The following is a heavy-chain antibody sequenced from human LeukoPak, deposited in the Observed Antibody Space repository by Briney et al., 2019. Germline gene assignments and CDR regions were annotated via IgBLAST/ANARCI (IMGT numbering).Heavy chain of an antibody. CDR3: ARDWPSGWQQLPDYDAVDI. D-gene: IGHD6-13*01. Sequence: PSEALSLTCTVSGGSISSYYWSWIRQPPGKGLEWIGYIYYSGSTNYNPSLKSRVTISVDTSKNQFSLKLSSVTAADTAVYYCARDWPSGWQQLPDYDAVDIWGQGTMVTVSS. CDR2: IYYSGST. CDR1: GGSISSYY. J-gene: IGHJ3*02. V-gene: IGHV4-59*01.